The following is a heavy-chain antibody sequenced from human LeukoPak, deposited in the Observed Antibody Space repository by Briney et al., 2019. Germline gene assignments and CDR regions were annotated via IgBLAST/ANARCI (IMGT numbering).Heavy chain of an antibody. CDR2: IRSKANSYAT. J-gene: IGHJ6*03. CDR3: TRHRTIAAAGNLNYYYYYMDV. V-gene: IGHV3-73*01. Sequence: GGSLRLSCAASGSTFSGSAMHWVRQASGKGLEWVGRIRSKANSYATAYAASVKGRFTISRDDSKNTAYLQMNSLKTEDTAVYYCTRHRTIAAAGNLNYYYYYMDVWGKGTTVTVSS. D-gene: IGHD6-13*01. CDR1: GSTFSGSA.